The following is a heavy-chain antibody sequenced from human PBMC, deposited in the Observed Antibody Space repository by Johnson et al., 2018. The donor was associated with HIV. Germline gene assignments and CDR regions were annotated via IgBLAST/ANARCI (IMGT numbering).Heavy chain of an antibody. D-gene: IGHD5-24*01. Sequence: VQLVESGGGLIQPGGSLRLSCAASGFTVSSNYMSWVRQAPGKGLEWVSAISGSGGSTYYADSVKGRFTISRDNSKNTLYLQMNSLRAEDTAVYYCAKDGYNFYLEIWGQGTMVTVSS. J-gene: IGHJ3*02. V-gene: IGHV3-23*04. CDR3: AKDGYNFYLEI. CDR1: GFTVSSNY. CDR2: ISGSGGST.